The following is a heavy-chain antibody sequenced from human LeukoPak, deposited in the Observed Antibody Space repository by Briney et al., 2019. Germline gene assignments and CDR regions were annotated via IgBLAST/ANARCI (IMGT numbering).Heavy chain of an antibody. V-gene: IGHV3-21*01. CDR3: ARGGSLAAAGTTDFDY. J-gene: IGHJ4*02. Sequence: PGGSLRLSCAASGFTFSNYGLNWVRQAPGKGLEWVSSISNTGIYINYADSVKGRLTISRDNAKNSLYLQINSLRAEDTAVYYCARGGSLAAAGTTDFDYWGQGTLVTVPS. D-gene: IGHD6-13*01. CDR1: GFTFSNYG. CDR2: ISNTGIYI.